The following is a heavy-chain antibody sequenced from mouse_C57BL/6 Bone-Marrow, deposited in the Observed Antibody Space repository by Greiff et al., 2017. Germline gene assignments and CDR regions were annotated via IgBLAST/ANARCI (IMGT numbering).Heavy chain of an antibody. CDR1: GYTFTSYW. CDR2: IYPGSGST. V-gene: IGHV1-55*01. Sequence: VQLQQPGAELVKPGASVKMSCKASGYTFTSYWITWVKQRPGQGLEWIGDIYPGSGSTNYNEKFKSKATLPVDTSSSTAYVQLSSLTSAASAVYYCARPYYSNYWYFDVWGTGTTVTVSS. D-gene: IGHD2-5*01. CDR3: ARPYYSNYWYFDV. J-gene: IGHJ1*03.